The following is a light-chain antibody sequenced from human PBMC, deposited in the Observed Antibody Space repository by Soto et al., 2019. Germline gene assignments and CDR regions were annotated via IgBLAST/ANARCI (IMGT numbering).Light chain of an antibody. CDR1: SSDVGGYNY. CDR3: SSYAGSNNDYV. J-gene: IGLJ1*01. Sequence: QSVLTQPPSASGSPGQSVTISCTGTSSDVGGYNYVSWYQQHPGKAPKLMIYEVIKRPSGVPDRFSGSKSGNTASLTVSGLQAEDEADYYCSSYAGSNNDYVFGTGTKVTVL. CDR2: EVI. V-gene: IGLV2-8*01.